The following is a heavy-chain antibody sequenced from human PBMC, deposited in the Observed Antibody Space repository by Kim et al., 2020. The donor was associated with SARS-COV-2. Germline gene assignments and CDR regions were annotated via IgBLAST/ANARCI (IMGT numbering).Heavy chain of an antibody. CDR3: ARITRLPGHFYDY. CDR2: IKRDGSEQ. J-gene: IGHJ4*02. V-gene: IGHV3-7*03. D-gene: IGHD3-3*01. CDR1: GFTFNTYW. Sequence: GGSLRLSCIASGFTFNTYWMTWVRQAPGKGLEWVANIKRDGSEQNYVDSVKGRFAISRDNAQNSVFLHLSRLRAEDTAVYYCARITRLPGHFYDYWGQGALVTVSS.